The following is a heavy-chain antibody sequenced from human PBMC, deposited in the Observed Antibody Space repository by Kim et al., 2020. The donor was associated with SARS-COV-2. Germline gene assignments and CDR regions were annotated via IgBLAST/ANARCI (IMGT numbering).Heavy chain of an antibody. V-gene: IGHV3-64*05. Sequence: GGSLRLSCSASGFTFSNYAMHWVRQAPGKGLEYVSAISSDGGSTYYADSVKGRFTLSRDNSKNMLYVQMSSLRVEDTAIYYCVTRNYYNSGSYYEGAPFDFWGQGTLVTVSS. CDR1: GFTFSNYA. J-gene: IGHJ4*02. D-gene: IGHD3-10*01. CDR2: ISSDGGST. CDR3: VTRNYYNSGSYYEGAPFDF.